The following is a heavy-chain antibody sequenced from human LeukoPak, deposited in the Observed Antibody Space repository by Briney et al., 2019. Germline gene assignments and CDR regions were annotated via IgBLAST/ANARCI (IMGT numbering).Heavy chain of an antibody. D-gene: IGHD1-20*01. Sequence: GASVKVSCKASGYTFTSYGFTWVRQAPGQGLEWMGWINSYNGNTQYAPKFRGRVTTTIDTSTGTAYMELRSLGSDDTAVYYCARRGNWNDFDYWGQGTLVIVSS. CDR2: INSYNGNT. J-gene: IGHJ4*02. CDR1: GYTFTSYG. V-gene: IGHV1-18*01. CDR3: ARRGNWNDFDY.